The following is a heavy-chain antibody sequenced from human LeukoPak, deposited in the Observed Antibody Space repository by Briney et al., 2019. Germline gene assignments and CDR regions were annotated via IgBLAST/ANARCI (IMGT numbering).Heavy chain of an antibody. CDR2: INHSGST. J-gene: IGHJ4*02. CDR1: GGSFSGYC. CDR3: ARERITTFGVVMAPFDY. V-gene: IGHV4-34*01. Sequence: NTSETLSLTCAVYGGSFSGYCWSWIRQPPGKELEWIGEINHSGSTNYKSSLKSRVTISVDTSKNQFSLKLSSVNAADTAVYYCARERITTFGVVMAPFDYWGQGTLVTVSS. D-gene: IGHD3-3*01.